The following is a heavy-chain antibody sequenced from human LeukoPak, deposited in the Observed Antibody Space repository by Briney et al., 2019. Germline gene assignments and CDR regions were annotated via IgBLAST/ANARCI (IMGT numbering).Heavy chain of an antibody. V-gene: IGHV3-30*03. Sequence: GGSLRLSCAASGFTFSSYSMNWVRQAPGKGLAWVAVIQHDGNDKYYADSVRGRFTVSRDNLNNIMYLQMNSLRPDDTGVYYCARIGFGFSYGQGYDYWGQGTLVSVSS. CDR3: ARIGFGFSYGQGYDY. D-gene: IGHD5-18*01. J-gene: IGHJ4*02. CDR2: IQHDGNDK. CDR1: GFTFSSYS.